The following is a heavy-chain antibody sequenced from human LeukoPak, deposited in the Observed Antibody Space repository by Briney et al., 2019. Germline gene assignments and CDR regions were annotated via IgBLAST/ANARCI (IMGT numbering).Heavy chain of an antibody. J-gene: IGHJ4*02. CDR2: ISGYNGNT. V-gene: IGHV1-18*01. Sequence: ASVKVSCRASGYTFTSYGISWVRQAPGQGLEWMGWISGYNGNTNYAQKFQGRVTMTTDTSTSTAYMELRSLRSNDTAVYYCARADIRAIASSGWYGFDYWGQGTLVTVSS. CDR1: GYTFTSYG. D-gene: IGHD6-19*01. CDR3: ARADIRAIASSGWYGFDY.